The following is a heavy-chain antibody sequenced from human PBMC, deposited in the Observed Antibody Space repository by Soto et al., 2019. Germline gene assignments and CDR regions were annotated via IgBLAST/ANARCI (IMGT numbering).Heavy chain of an antibody. V-gene: IGHV2-5*01. D-gene: IGHD3-10*01. CDR2: IYWNDDR. Sequence: ASGPTLVNPTQTLTLTCTFSGFSFSTPGVGVGWIRQPPGEALEWLALIYWNDDRRYSPSLRSRLTITKDTSKNQVVLTMTNMDPVDTATYYCVSGSFPNWFDPWGRGILVTVSS. CDR1: GFSFSTPGVG. J-gene: IGHJ5*02. CDR3: VSGSFPNWFDP.